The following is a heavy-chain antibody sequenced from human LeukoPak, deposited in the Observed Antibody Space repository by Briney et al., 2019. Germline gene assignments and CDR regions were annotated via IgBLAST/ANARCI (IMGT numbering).Heavy chain of an antibody. CDR1: GFTFTTYA. V-gene: IGHV3-30*04. J-gene: IGHJ4*02. Sequence: GGSLRLSCAASGFTFTTYALHWVRQAPGKGLEWVAVISYDDGSNKYYADSVKGRFTISRDNSKNTLYLQMNSLRTEDKAVYYFGRESGGNTPYYFDYWGQGTLVTVSS. CDR2: ISYDDGSNK. CDR3: GRESGGNTPYYFDY. D-gene: IGHD2-2*02.